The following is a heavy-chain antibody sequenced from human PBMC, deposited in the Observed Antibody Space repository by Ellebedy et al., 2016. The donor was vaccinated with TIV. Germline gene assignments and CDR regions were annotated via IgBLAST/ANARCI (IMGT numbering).Heavy chain of an antibody. CDR3: AKVSMVRGITA. CDR2: ISHRGST. Sequence: SETLSPTXDVNGGSFIGYYWAWIRQPPGRGLEWIGKISHRGSTNYNSSLQSRAAISLDTSKNQYSLKLNSVTAADTAVYFCAKVSMVRGITAWGQGTLVTVSS. V-gene: IGHV4-34*01. D-gene: IGHD3-10*01. J-gene: IGHJ5*02. CDR1: GGSFIGYY.